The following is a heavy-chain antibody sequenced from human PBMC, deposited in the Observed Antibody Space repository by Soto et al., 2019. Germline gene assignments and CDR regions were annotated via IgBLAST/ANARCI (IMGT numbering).Heavy chain of an antibody. CDR2: ISENGGSRGGT. Sequence: PGGSLRLSCMASGFTFSKFAMNWVRQAPGQGLEWVASISENGGSRGGTYYADSVKGRFTISRDNSKNTLYLQLDNLTGADSAIYYCASAKAVVIAALGIWGQGTMVTVSS. V-gene: IGHV3-23*01. CDR1: GFTFSKFA. D-gene: IGHD2-21*01. J-gene: IGHJ3*02. CDR3: ASAKAVVIAALGI.